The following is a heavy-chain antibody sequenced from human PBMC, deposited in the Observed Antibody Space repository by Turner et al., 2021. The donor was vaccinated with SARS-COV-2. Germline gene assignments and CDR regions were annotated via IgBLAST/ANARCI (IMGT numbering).Heavy chain of an antibody. Sequence: QVQLVQPGAEVKKPGASVKVSCKASGYSFTGHYMHWVRQAPGQGLEWMGWINPNSGDTKFPQRFQGRVTMTRDTSINTAYMELNRLRSDDTAVYYCARGDGGFDFDSWFDPWGQGTLVIVSS. CDR2: INPNSGDT. CDR1: GYSFTGHY. J-gene: IGHJ5*02. D-gene: IGHD5-12*01. CDR3: ARGDGGFDFDSWFDP. V-gene: IGHV1-2*02.